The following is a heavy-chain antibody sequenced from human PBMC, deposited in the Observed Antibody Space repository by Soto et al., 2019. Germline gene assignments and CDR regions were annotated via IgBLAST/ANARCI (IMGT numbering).Heavy chain of an antibody. V-gene: IGHV1-46*01. J-gene: IGHJ4*02. CDR1: EYTFANHF. CDR2: VNPSGGPT. CDR3: AREGSHYFDSRIDY. D-gene: IGHD3-22*01. Sequence: QVRLVQSGAEVKKPGDSVSVSCKAPEYTFANHFIHWVRQAPGQGLEWMGIVNPSGGPTRYTQKFQGRVTMTRDTSTSTVYMVLSSLTSADTADYYCAREGSHYFDSRIDYWGQGTLVTVSS.